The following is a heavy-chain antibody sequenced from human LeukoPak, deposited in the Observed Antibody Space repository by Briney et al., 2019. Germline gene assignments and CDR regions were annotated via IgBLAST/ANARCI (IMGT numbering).Heavy chain of an antibody. J-gene: IGHJ4*02. D-gene: IGHD3-22*01. V-gene: IGHV3-23*01. CDR3: AKDRGHYYDSNGYYWAYYFDS. CDR1: GFTFSTYA. CDR2: ITGSGGAT. Sequence: GGSLRLSCAASGFTFSTYAVNWVRQAPGKGLEWVSAITGSGGATYYADSVKGRFTISRDNSKNTLYLQMSSLRAEDTAVYYCAKDRGHYYDSNGYYWAYYFDSWGQGILVTVST.